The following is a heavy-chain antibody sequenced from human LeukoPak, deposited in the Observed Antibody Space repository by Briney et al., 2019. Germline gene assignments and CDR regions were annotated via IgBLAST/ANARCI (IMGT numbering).Heavy chain of an antibody. CDR1: GFTFSTYS. D-gene: IGHD3-22*01. CDR2: ISSSSGYI. CDR3: ARAGDSSGSPFDY. Sequence: GGSLRLSCAASGFTFSTYSMNWVRQAPGMGLEWVSSISSSSGYIYYADSVKGRFTISRDNAKNSLYLQMNSLRAEDTAVYYCARAGDSSGSPFDYWGQGTLVTVSS. V-gene: IGHV3-21*01. J-gene: IGHJ4*02.